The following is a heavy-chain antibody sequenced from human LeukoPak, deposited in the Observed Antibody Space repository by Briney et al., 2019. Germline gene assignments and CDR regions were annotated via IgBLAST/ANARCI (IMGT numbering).Heavy chain of an antibody. Sequence: SRTLSLTCAVSGDSISSGDYSWSWIRQPSGKGLEWIGYIFHSGHSFYNPSLKSRITISVDKSKNQFSLRLTSVTAADTAVYYCARELWFVNAPGSWFDPWGQGTLVTVSS. V-gene: IGHV4-30-2*01. CDR3: ARELWFVNAPGSWFDP. J-gene: IGHJ5*02. D-gene: IGHD3-10*01. CDR1: GDSISSGDYS. CDR2: IFHSGHS.